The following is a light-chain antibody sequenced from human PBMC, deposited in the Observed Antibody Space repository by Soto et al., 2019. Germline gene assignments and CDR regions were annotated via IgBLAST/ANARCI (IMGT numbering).Light chain of an antibody. CDR3: CSYAGDTTYV. CDR1: GSDVRTYNL. V-gene: IGLV2-23*01. J-gene: IGLJ1*01. CDR2: EAS. Sequence: QSVLTQPASVSGSPGQSITISCTVTGSDVRTYNLVSWYQQHPGKVPKLIIYEASKRPSGVSNRFSGSQPGNTASLTVSGLQAEDEADYYCCSYAGDTTYVFGSGTKATVL.